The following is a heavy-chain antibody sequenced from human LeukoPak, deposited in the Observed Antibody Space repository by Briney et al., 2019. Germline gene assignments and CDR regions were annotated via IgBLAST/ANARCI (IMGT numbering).Heavy chain of an antibody. CDR2: INPRGGST. CDR3: ARDPGFGELPQTY. D-gene: IGHD3-10*01. Sequence: EASVKVSCKASGYTFTSYYMHWVRQAPGQGLEWMGVINPRGGSTSYAQKFQGRVTMTRDTSTYTLYMELSSLRSEDTAVYYCARDPGFGELPQTYWGRGPLVSVS. V-gene: IGHV1-46*01. CDR1: GYTFTSYY. J-gene: IGHJ4*02.